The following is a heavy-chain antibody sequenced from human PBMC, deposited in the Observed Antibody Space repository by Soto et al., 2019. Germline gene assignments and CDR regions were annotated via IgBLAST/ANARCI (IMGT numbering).Heavy chain of an antibody. Sequence: GGSLRLSCTASGFTFGYYAMSWFRQAPGKGLEWVGFIRSKAYGGTTEYAASVKGRFTISRDDSKSIAYLQMNSLKTEDTAVYYCTRNCITMIVVVITTYYYYYYGMDVWGQGTTVTVSS. J-gene: IGHJ6*02. CDR1: GFTFGYYA. D-gene: IGHD3-22*01. V-gene: IGHV3-49*03. CDR3: TRNCITMIVVVITTYYYYYYGMDV. CDR2: IRSKAYGGTT.